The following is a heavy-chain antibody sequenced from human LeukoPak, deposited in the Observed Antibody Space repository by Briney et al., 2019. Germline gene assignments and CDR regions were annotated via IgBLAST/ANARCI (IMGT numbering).Heavy chain of an antibody. CDR2: ISGNGGGA. CDR3: AKGTKVIVVDNYFDY. V-gene: IGHV3-23*01. CDR1: GFTFSGYA. J-gene: IGHJ4*02. Sequence: GGSLRLSCAASGFTFSGYAMSWVRQAPGKGLEWVSAISGNGGGAYYADSVKGRFTISRDNSNNTLYLQMNSLRAEDTAVYYCAKGTKVIVVDNYFDYWGQGTLVTVTS. D-gene: IGHD3-22*01.